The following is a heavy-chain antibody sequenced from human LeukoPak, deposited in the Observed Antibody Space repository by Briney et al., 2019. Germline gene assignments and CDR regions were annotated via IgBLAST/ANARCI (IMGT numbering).Heavy chain of an antibody. Sequence: GGSLRLSCAASGFTFSSYVMSWVRQAPGKGLEWVSAISGSGGSTYYADSVKGRFTISRDNSKNTLYLQMNSLRAEDTAVYYCAKGGYCSSTSCYETNNWFDPWGQGTLVTVSS. V-gene: IGHV3-23*01. CDR2: ISGSGGST. J-gene: IGHJ5*02. CDR1: GFTFSSYV. D-gene: IGHD2-2*01. CDR3: AKGGYCSSTSCYETNNWFDP.